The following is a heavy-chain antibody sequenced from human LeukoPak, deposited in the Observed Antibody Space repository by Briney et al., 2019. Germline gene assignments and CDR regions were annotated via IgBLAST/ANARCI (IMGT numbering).Heavy chain of an antibody. J-gene: IGHJ2*01. CDR2: IYSGGST. CDR3: ARDPNYYDSSGLYFDL. D-gene: IGHD3-22*01. V-gene: IGHV3-53*01. CDR1: GFTVSSNY. Sequence: GGSLRLSCAASGFTVSSNYMSWVRQAPGKGLEWVSVIYSGGSTYYADSVKGRFTISRDNAKNSLYLQMNSLRAEDTAVYYCARDPNYYDSSGLYFDLWGRGTLVTVSS.